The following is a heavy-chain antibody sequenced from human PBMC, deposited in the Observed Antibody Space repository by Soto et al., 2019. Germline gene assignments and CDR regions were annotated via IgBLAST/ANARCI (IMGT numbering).Heavy chain of an antibody. CDR3: ATTGATINPYYFDY. D-gene: IGHD1-26*01. CDR2: FDPEDGET. CDR1: GYTLTELS. J-gene: IGHJ4*02. Sequence: GASVKVSCKISGYTLTELSMHWVRQAPGKGLEWMGGFDPEDGETIYAQKFQGRVTMTEDTSTDTAYMELSSLRSEYTAVYYCATTGATINPYYFDYWGQGTLVTVPQ. V-gene: IGHV1-24*01.